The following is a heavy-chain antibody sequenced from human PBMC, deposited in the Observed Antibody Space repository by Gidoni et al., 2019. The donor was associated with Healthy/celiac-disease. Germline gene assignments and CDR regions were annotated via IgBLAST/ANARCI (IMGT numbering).Heavy chain of an antibody. V-gene: IGHV1-2*02. J-gene: IGHJ6*02. D-gene: IGHD2-15*01. CDR2: INPNSGGT. CDR3: ASQTCSGGSCYSFYYYYGMDV. Sequence: QVQLVQSGAEVKKPGASVKVSCKASGYTFTGYYMHWVRQAPGQGLEWMGWINPNSGGTNYAQKFQGRVTMTRDTSISTAYMELSRLRSDDTAVYYCASQTCSGGSCYSFYYYYGMDVWGQGTTVTVSS. CDR1: GYTFTGYY.